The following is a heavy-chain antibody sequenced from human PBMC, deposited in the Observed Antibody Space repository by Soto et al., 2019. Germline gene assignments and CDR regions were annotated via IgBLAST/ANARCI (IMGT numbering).Heavy chain of an antibody. CDR2: INHSGST. V-gene: IGHV4-34*01. J-gene: IGHJ4*02. CDR3: ASLPDLGAISDSSGDY. Sequence: SETLSLTCAVYGGSFSGYYWSWIRQPPGKGLEWIGEINHSGSTNYNPSLKSRVTISVDTSKNQFSLKLSSVTAADTAVYYCASLPDLGAISDSSGDYWGQGTLVTVSS. D-gene: IGHD3-22*01. CDR1: GGSFSGYY.